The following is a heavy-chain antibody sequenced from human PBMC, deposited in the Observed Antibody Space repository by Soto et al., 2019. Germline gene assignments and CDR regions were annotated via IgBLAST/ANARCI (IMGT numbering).Heavy chain of an antibody. CDR2: ISYDGSNE. CDR1: KFTFSSYA. Sequence: QVQLVESGGGVVQPGRSLRLSCAASKFTFSSYAMHWVRQAPGKGLEWGAVISYDGSNEYYADSVKGRFTISRDNSKNTLYLQMNSLRTEDTAVYYCARGHTVMVYYFDYWGQGTLVTVSS. V-gene: IGHV3-30-3*01. J-gene: IGHJ4*02. D-gene: IGHD5-18*01. CDR3: ARGHTVMVYYFDY.